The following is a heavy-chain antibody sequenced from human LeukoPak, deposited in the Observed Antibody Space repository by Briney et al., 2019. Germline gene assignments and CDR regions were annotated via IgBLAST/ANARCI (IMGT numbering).Heavy chain of an antibody. CDR3: ARGRDGYNLVDAFDI. J-gene: IGHJ3*02. CDR1: GFTFSSYS. V-gene: IGHV3-48*04. CDR2: ISSSGSTI. Sequence: GGSLRLSCAASGFTFSSYSMNWVRQAPGKGVEWVSYISSSGSTIYYADSVKGRFTISRDNAKNSLYLQMNSLRAEDTAVYYCARGRDGYNLVDAFDIWGQGIMVTVSS. D-gene: IGHD5-24*01.